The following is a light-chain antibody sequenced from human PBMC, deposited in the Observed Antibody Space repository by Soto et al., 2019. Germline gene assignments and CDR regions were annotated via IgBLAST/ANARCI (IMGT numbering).Light chain of an antibody. Sequence: DIQMTQSPSSLSASVGDRVSITCQASQAISNYLNWYQQKPGKAPKLLIYDASNLETGVPSRFSRSGSGTDFTVTISSLQPEDIGTYYCQQYDNLPLTFGGGTKVEIK. CDR3: QQYDNLPLT. J-gene: IGKJ4*01. CDR2: DAS. CDR1: QAISNY. V-gene: IGKV1-33*01.